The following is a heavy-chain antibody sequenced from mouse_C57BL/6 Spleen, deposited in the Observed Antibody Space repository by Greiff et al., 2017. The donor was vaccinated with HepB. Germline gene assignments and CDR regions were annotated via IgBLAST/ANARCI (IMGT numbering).Heavy chain of an antibody. CDR2: IYPGSGNT. CDR3: ARTWGYYFDY. J-gene: IGHJ2*01. V-gene: IGHV1-66*01. D-gene: IGHD4-1*01. Sequence: VQLHQSGPELVKPGASVKISCKASGYSFTSYYIHWVKQRPGQGLEWIGWIYPGSGNTKYNEKFKGKATLTADTSSSTAYMQLSSLTSEDSAVYYCARTWGYYFDYWGQGTTLTVSS. CDR1: GYSFTSYY.